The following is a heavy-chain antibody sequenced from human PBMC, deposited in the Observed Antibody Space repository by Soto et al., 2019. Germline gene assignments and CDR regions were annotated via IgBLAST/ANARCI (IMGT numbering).Heavy chain of an antibody. V-gene: IGHV3-53*01. D-gene: IGHD3-22*01. Sequence: GGSLRLSCAASGFTFSSNYMSWVRQAPGKGLEWVSVIYSGGSTYYPDSVKGRFTISRDNSKNTMYLQMNSLSAEDTAVYYCARGNSSGYYHLSVDYWGQGTLVTVSS. CDR1: GFTFSSNY. CDR2: IYSGGST. CDR3: ARGNSSGYYHLSVDY. J-gene: IGHJ4*02.